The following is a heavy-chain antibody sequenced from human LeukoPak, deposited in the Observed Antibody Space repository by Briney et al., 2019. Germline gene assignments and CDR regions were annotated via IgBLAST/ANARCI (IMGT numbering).Heavy chain of an antibody. J-gene: IGHJ6*02. CDR1: GGSFSGYY. D-gene: IGHD2-15*01. CDR2: INHSGST. Sequence: SETLSLTCAVYGGSFSGYYWSWIRQPPGKGLEWIGEINHSGSTNYNPSLKSRVTISVDTSKNQFSLKLSSVTAADTAVYYCARDSVVVVAATQDYYYYGMDVWGQGTTVTVSS. CDR3: ARDSVVVVAATQDYYYYGMDV. V-gene: IGHV4-34*01.